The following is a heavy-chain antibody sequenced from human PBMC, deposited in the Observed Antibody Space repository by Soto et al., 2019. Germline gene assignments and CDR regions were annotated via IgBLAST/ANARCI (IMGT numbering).Heavy chain of an antibody. D-gene: IGHD5-12*01. CDR1: GYTFTTYD. CDR3: VRGLEWLRNY. V-gene: IGHV1-8*01. CDR2: MNPNSGGT. J-gene: IGHJ4*02. Sequence: QVQLVQSGAEVKKPGASVKVSCKATGYTFTTYDINWVRQATGQGLEWMGWMNPNSGGTGYAHKFQGRVTMTRDTSISTAYMELSTLTSEDTAVYYCVRGLEWLRNYWGQGPLVTVSS.